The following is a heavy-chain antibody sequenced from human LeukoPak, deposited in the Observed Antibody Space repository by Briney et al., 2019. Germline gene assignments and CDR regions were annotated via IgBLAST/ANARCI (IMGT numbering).Heavy chain of an antibody. D-gene: IGHD5-12*01. J-gene: IGHJ4*02. CDR1: GFTFSSYW. V-gene: IGHV3-7*01. Sequence: PGGSLRLSCEASGFTFSSYWMSWVRQAPGKGLEWVVNIKQDGSEKYYVDSVKGRFTISRDNAKNSLYLQMNSLRAEDTAVYYCALVDGYSNKNWGQGTLVTVSS. CDR2: IKQDGSEK. CDR3: ALVDGYSNKN.